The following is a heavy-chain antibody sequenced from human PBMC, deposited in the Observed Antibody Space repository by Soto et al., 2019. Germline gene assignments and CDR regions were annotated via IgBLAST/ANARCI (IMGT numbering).Heavy chain of an antibody. CDR2: IWYDGSNK. D-gene: IGHD3-3*01. J-gene: IGHJ4*02. CDR3: ARDLRITIFGLVIPNSFFDY. V-gene: IGHV3-33*01. Sequence: QVQLVESGGGVVQPGRSLRLSCAASGFTFSSYGMHWVRQAPGKGLEWVAVIWYDGSNKYYADSVKGRFTISRDNSKNTLYLQMNSLRAEDTAVYYCARDLRITIFGLVIPNSFFDYWGQGTLVTVSS. CDR1: GFTFSSYG.